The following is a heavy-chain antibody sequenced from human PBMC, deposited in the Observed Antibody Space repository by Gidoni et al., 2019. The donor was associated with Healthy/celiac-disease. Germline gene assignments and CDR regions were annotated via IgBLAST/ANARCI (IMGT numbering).Heavy chain of an antibody. D-gene: IGHD1-20*01. CDR3: ARGARYYGMDV. CDR2: IYYSGST. CDR1: GGSISSGDYY. Sequence: QVQLQESGPGLVKPSQTLSLTCTVAGGSISSGDYYGSWIRQPPGKGLEWIGSIYYSGSTYYNPSLKSRVTISVDTSKNQFSLKLSSVPAADTAVYYCARGARYYGMDVWGQGTTVTVSS. V-gene: IGHV4-30-4*01. J-gene: IGHJ6*02.